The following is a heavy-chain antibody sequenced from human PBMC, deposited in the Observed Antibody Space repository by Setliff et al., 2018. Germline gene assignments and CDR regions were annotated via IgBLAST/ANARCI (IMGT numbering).Heavy chain of an antibody. CDR2: IYPGDSDT. Sequence: GESLKISCKGSGYSFTTCWIGWVRQMPGKGLEWMGIIYPGDSDTRYSPPFQGQVTISADKAINTAYLQWNSLQASDTAMCYCARQGCSSTSCHSIDYWGQGTLVTGSS. CDR1: GYSFTTCW. D-gene: IGHD2-2*01. J-gene: IGHJ4*02. V-gene: IGHV5-51*01. CDR3: ARQGCSSTSCHSIDY.